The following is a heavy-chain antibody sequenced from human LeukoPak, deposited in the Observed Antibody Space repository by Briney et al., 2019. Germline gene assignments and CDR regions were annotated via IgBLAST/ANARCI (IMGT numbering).Heavy chain of an antibody. J-gene: IGHJ4*02. CDR2: IRNKASTYAT. D-gene: IGHD2-21*02. V-gene: IGHV3-73*01. CDR3: TANGDNSDF. CDR1: GFSLTDSS. Sequence: GGSLRLSCAASGFSLTDSSVHWVRQASRKGLEWLGRIRNKASTYATAYATSVRGRFTISRDDSKHTAYLQVNNLKTDDTAMYYCTANGDNSDFWGQGTLVTVSS.